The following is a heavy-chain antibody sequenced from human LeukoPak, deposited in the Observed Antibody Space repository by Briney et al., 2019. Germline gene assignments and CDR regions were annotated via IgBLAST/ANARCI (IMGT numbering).Heavy chain of an antibody. V-gene: IGHV3-53*01. D-gene: IGHD3-22*01. J-gene: IGHJ4*02. CDR1: DFIVSSNY. CDR3: ARGPPPQWFVGPYYKGYFEN. Sequence: SGGSLRLSCAASDFIVSSNYMSWVRQAPGKGLEWVSIIYAGGTTYYADSVKGRFTISRDNSKNTLYLQMNSLRAEDTAVYYCARGPPPQWFVGPYYKGYFENWGQGTLVTVSS. CDR2: IYAGGTT.